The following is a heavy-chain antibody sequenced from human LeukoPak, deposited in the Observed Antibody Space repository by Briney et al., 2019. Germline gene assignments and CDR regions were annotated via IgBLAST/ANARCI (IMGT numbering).Heavy chain of an antibody. J-gene: IGHJ4*02. Sequence: ASVKVSCKASGYTFTSYYMHWVRQAPEQGLEWMGLINPSGGRTSDAQECQGRVTMTRDTSTSTVYMELSSLRSEDTAVYYCARAGPRGSYYLVLFYWGQGTLVTVSS. CDR3: ARAGPRGSYYLVLFY. V-gene: IGHV1-46*01. CDR1: GYTFTSYY. D-gene: IGHD1-26*01. CDR2: INPSGGRT.